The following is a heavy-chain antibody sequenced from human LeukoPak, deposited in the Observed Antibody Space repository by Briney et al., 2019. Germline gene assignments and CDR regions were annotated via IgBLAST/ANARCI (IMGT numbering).Heavy chain of an antibody. Sequence: SETLSLICTVSGASISSYYWSWIRQPPGKGLEWIGYLSYSGSTNYNPSLKSRITISVDTSKKQFSLKLSSVTAADTAVYYCARGEARGFDYWGQGTLVTVSS. V-gene: IGHV4-59*08. D-gene: IGHD3-10*01. CDR2: LSYSGST. CDR3: ARGEARGFDY. CDR1: GASISSYY. J-gene: IGHJ4*02.